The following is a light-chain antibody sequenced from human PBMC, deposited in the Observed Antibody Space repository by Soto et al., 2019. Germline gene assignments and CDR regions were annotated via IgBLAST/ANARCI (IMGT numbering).Light chain of an antibody. Sequence: QSALTQPASVSGSPGQSITISCTGTSSDVGSYNLVSWYRQHPGKAPKLMIYEVSKRPSGVSNRFSGSKSGNTASLTISGLQAEDEADYYCCSYAGSSPFVFGTGTKLTVL. V-gene: IGLV2-23*02. J-gene: IGLJ1*01. CDR1: SSDVGSYNL. CDR2: EVS. CDR3: CSYAGSSPFV.